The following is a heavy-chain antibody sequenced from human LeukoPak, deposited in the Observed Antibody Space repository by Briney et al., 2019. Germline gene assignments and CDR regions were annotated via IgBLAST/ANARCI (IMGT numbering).Heavy chain of an antibody. CDR1: GYTFTSYD. V-gene: IGHV1-8*01. J-gene: IGHJ4*02. D-gene: IGHD6-6*01. Sequence: ASVKVFCKASGYTFTSYDINWVRQATGQGLEWMGWMNPNSGNTGYAQKFQGRVTMTRNTSISTAYMELSSLRSEDTAVYYCARKGYSSSSGKVGYFDYWGQGTLVTVSS. CDR2: MNPNSGNT. CDR3: ARKGYSSSSGKVGYFDY.